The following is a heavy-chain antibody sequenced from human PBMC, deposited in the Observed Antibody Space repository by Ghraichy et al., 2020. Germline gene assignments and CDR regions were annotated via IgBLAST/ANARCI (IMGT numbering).Heavy chain of an antibody. CDR1: GGSISGSSYY. D-gene: IGHD2-15*01. Sequence: SETLSLTCTVSGGSISGSSYYWGWIRQPPGKGLEWIGSIFYSGSTYYNPSLKSRVTMSVDTSKNQFSLRLSSVTAADTDVYYCARGIAPGGLYIVPYWGQGTLVTGSS. V-gene: IGHV4-39*01. CDR3: ARGIAPGGLYIVPY. J-gene: IGHJ4*02. CDR2: IFYSGST.